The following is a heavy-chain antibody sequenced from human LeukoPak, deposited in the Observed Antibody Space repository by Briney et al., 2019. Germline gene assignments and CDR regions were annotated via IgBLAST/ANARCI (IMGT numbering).Heavy chain of an antibody. J-gene: IGHJ5*02. CDR1: GGSFRGYY. CDR2: INHSGST. V-gene: IGHV4-34*01. CDR3: ARGKVVVAATLKWFDP. Sequence: SETLSLTXAVYGGSFRGYYWSWIRQAPGKGLEWLGEINHSGSTNYNPSLKSRVTISVDTSKNQFSLKLSSVTAADTAVYYCARGKVVVAATLKWFDPWGQGTLVTVSS. D-gene: IGHD2-15*01.